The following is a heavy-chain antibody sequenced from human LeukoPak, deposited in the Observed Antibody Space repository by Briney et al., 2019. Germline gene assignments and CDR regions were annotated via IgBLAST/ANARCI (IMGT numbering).Heavy chain of an antibody. J-gene: IGHJ4*02. CDR2: ISSSSSYI. CDR1: GFTFSSYS. CDR3: ARDPSSGIAVAGVDY. V-gene: IGHV3-21*01. Sequence: PGGSLRLSCAASGFTFSSYSMNWVRQPPGKGLEWVSSISSSSSYIYYADSVKGRFTIPRDNAKNSLYLQMNSLRAEDTAVYYCARDPSSGIAVAGVDYWGQGTLVTVSS. D-gene: IGHD6-19*01.